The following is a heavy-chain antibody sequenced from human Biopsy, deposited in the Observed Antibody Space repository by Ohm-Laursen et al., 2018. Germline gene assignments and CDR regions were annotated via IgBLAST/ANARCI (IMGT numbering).Heavy chain of an antibody. J-gene: IGHJ2*01. D-gene: IGHD3-9*01. CDR2: ISYNERT. CDR3: VREPKTGTAEAWYFDL. CDR1: GASVKTSGYF. Sequence: SDTLSLTCCVSGASVKTSGYFWAWIRQRPGKGLERIGYISYNERTHYNPSLTSRLAISFDTSNNRISLQLRSVSVADTAVYYCVREPKTGTAEAWYFDLWGRGSPVTVPS. V-gene: IGHV4-31*03.